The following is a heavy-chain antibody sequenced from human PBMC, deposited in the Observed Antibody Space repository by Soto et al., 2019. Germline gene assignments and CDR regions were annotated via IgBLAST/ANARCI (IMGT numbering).Heavy chain of an antibody. CDR2: IIPIFGTA. CDR1: GGTFSSYA. V-gene: IGHV1-69*12. Sequence: QVQLVQSGAEVKKPGSSVKVSCKASGGTFSSYAISWVRQAPGQGLEWMGGIIPIFGTANYAQKFQGRVTITADESTSTAYMELSSLRAEDTAVYYCADSSYCGGDCFLPGDWGQGTLVTVSS. D-gene: IGHD2-21*02. J-gene: IGHJ4*02. CDR3: ADSSYCGGDCFLPGD.